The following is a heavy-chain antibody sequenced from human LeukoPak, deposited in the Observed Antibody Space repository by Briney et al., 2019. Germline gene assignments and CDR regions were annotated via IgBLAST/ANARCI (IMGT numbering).Heavy chain of an antibody. Sequence: SETLSLTCTVSGGSISSGDYYWSWIRQPPGKGLEWIGYIYYSGSTYYNPSLKSRVTIPVDTSKNQFSLKLSSVTAADTAVYYCARVQRELFDYWGQGTLVTVSS. CDR1: GGSISSGDYY. J-gene: IGHJ4*02. CDR3: ARVQRELFDY. D-gene: IGHD1-26*01. CDR2: IYYSGST. V-gene: IGHV4-30-4*08.